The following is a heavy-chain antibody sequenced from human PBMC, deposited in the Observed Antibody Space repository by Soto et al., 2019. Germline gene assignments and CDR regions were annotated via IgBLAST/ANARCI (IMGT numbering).Heavy chain of an antibody. Sequence: QVQLQESGPGLVKPSGTLSLICSVSGFSVSSNDWWTWVRQPPGKGLEWIGEVFRSGETNSNPSLKSRVTMSVDMSKNHYSLTLNSVTAAATGIYYCARSTMIGPARRLDSWGPGTLVTVSA. CDR2: VFRSGET. D-gene: IGHD3-10*02. CDR1: GFSVSSNDW. V-gene: IGHV4-4*02. CDR3: ARSTMIGPARRLDS. J-gene: IGHJ5*01.